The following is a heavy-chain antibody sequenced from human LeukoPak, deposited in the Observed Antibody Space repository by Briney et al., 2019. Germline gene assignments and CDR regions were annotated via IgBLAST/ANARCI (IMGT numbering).Heavy chain of an antibody. Sequence: ASVKVSCKASGYTFTSYYMHWVRQAPGHGLEGMGIINPNGGSTSYAQKFQGRVTMTRDMYTSTVYMELSSLRSEDTAVYYCATGGYSNPREVWGQGTLVTVSS. CDR2: INPNGGST. CDR3: ATGGYSNPREV. J-gene: IGHJ4*02. V-gene: IGHV1-46*01. D-gene: IGHD4-11*01. CDR1: GYTFTSYY.